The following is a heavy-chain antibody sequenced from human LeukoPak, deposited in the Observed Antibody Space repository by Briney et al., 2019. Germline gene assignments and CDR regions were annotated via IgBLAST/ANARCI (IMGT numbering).Heavy chain of an antibody. Sequence: SETLSLTCTVSRGSISSYFWRWLRQPPGKELEWIGYIYYNGSTNYNLSLKSRVTMSVDTSKKQFSLQLNSVAAADTAVYFCARVYGETDGRFDYGGPGILVTVS. CDR1: RGSISSYF. CDR2: IYYNGST. D-gene: IGHD4/OR15-4a*01. CDR3: ARVYGETDGRFDY. J-gene: IGHJ4*02. V-gene: IGHV4-59*01.